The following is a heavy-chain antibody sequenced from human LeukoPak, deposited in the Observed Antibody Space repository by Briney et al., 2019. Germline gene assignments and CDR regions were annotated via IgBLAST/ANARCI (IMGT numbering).Heavy chain of an antibody. CDR1: GFTFSSYG. V-gene: IGHV3-48*04. Sequence: GGSLRLSCAASGFTFSSYGMHWVRQAPGKGLEWISYISSSGSTIYYADSVKGRFTISRDNAKNSLYLQMNSLRAEDTAVYYCAELGITMIGGVWGKGTTVTISS. J-gene: IGHJ6*04. CDR3: AELGITMIGGV. D-gene: IGHD3-10*02. CDR2: ISSSGSTI.